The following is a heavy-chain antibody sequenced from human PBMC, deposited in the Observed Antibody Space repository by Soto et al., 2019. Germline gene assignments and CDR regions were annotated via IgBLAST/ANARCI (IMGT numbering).Heavy chain of an antibody. Sequence: QVQLVQSAAEVKKPGASVKVSCATSGYTFRSHGISWVRQAPGQGLEWMGWISAYNGNTDFVQRFQGRVTMTTDSSTSTAYIELRSLRYDDTAVYYCVRDSGSGYDRWGQGTRVTVS. CDR3: VRDSGSGYDR. D-gene: IGHD3-22*01. CDR2: ISAYNGNT. J-gene: IGHJ5*02. V-gene: IGHV1-18*01. CDR1: GYTFRSHG.